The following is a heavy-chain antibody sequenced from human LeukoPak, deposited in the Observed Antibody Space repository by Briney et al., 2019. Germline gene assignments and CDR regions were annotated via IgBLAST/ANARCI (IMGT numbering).Heavy chain of an antibody. CDR3: AKDKGGSGYDSAFDI. CDR2: ISWNSGSI. D-gene: IGHD5-12*01. Sequence: GRSLRLSCAASGFTFDDYAMHWVRQAPGKGLEWVSGISWNSGSIGYADSVKGRFTISRDNAKNSLYLQMNSLRAEDTALYYCAKDKGGSGYDSAFDIWGQGTMVTVSS. V-gene: IGHV3-9*01. CDR1: GFTFDDYA. J-gene: IGHJ3*02.